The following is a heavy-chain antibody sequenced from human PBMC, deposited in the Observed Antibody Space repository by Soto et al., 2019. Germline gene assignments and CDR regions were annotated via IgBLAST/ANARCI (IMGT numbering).Heavy chain of an antibody. CDR1: GGTFSSYA. CDR2: IIPIFGTA. CDR3: ARAWGEDDILTGYGNWFDP. Sequence: SVKVSCKASGGTFSSYAISWVRQAPGQGLEWMGGIIPIFGTANYAQKFQGRVTITADESTSTAYMELSSLGSEDTAVYYCARAWGEDDILTGYGNWFDPWGQGTLVTVSS. V-gene: IGHV1-69*13. D-gene: IGHD3-9*01. J-gene: IGHJ5*02.